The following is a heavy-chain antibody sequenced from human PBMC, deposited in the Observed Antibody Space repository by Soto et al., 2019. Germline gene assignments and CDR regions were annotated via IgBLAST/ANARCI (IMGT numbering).Heavy chain of an antibody. D-gene: IGHD6-6*01. Sequence: QITLKESGPTLEKPTQTLTLTCTFSGFSLNSSGVGVGWIRQPPVKALEWLALIYWNDEMHYSPSLKSRLTITEDASKHQVVLTVTNMDPVDTATYYCAHRRFAKYSSLPADFDYWGQGIIVTVSS. CDR1: GFSLNSSGVG. CDR3: AHRRFAKYSSLPADFDY. CDR2: IYWNDEM. J-gene: IGHJ4*02. V-gene: IGHV2-5*01.